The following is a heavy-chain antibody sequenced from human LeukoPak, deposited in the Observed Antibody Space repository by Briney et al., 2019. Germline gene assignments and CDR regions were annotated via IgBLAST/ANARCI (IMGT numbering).Heavy chain of an antibody. Sequence: ASVKVSCKAYGYTFTSYGINWVRQAPGQGLEWIGWISANTGDRKYAQKVQDRALMTTDTSASTAYLELWSLKSDDTAVYYCARGLDYWGRGTLVIVSS. CDR1: GYTFTSYG. J-gene: IGHJ4*02. CDR3: ARGLDY. CDR2: ISANTGDR. V-gene: IGHV1-18*01.